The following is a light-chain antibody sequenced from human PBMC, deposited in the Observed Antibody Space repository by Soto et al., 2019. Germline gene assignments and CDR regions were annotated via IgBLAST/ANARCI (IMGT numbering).Light chain of an antibody. CDR1: SSDVGTYNH. CDR2: EVS. J-gene: IGLJ1*01. CDR3: QSYDSSLSVV. Sequence: QSALTQPASVSGSPGQSITISCTGTSSDVGTYNHVSWYQQHPGKAPQLIIYEVSNRPSGLSNRFSGSKSGTSASLAITGLQAEDEADYYCQSYDSSLSVVFGTGTKVTV. V-gene: IGLV2-14*01.